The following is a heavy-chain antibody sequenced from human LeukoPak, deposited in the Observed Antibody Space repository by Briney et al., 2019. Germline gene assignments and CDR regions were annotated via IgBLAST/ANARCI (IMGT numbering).Heavy chain of an antibody. V-gene: IGHV1-2*02. CDR2: ISPNSGGT. J-gene: IGHJ4*02. CDR3: ARSITGTSAHDY. CDR1: GYTFTSYD. Sequence: ASVKVSCKASGYTFTSYDINWVRQATGQGLEWMGWISPNSGGTNYAQKFQGRVTMTRDTSISTAYMELSRLRSDDTAVYYCARSITGTSAHDYWGQGTLVTVSS. D-gene: IGHD1-7*01.